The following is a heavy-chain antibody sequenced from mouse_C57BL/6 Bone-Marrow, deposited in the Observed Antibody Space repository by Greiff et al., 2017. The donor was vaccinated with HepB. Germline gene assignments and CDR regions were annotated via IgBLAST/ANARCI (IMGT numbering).Heavy chain of an antibody. J-gene: IGHJ1*03. V-gene: IGHV1-82*01. CDR2: IYPGDGDT. Sequence: QVQLKESGPELVKPGASVKISCKASGYAFSSSWMNWVKQRPGKGLEWIGRIYPGDGDTNYNGKFKGKATLTADKSSSTAYMQLSSLTSEDSAVYFCAPTIPSYWYFDVWGTGTTVTVSS. D-gene: IGHD2-10*01. CDR3: APTIPSYWYFDV. CDR1: GYAFSSSW.